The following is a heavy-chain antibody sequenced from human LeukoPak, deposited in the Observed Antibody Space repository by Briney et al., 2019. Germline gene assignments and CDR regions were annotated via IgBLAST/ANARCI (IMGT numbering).Heavy chain of an antibody. CDR1: GFTFSSYA. CDR2: ISGSGGST. CDR3: AKVPSMVRGVAFDY. D-gene: IGHD3-10*01. J-gene: IGHJ4*02. Sequence: PGGSLRLSCAASGFTFSSYAISWVRQAPGKGLELVSAISGSGGSTYYADSVKGRFTISRDNSKNTLYLQMDSLRAEDTAVYYCAKVPSMVRGVAFDYWGQGTLVTVSS. V-gene: IGHV3-23*01.